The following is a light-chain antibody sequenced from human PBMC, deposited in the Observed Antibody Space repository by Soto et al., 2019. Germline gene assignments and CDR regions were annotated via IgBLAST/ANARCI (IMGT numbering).Light chain of an antibody. CDR3: QQCRNWPYT. Sequence: EIELTQSPATLSLSPGERATLSCRASQSVSSFLAWYQQKPGQAPRLLIYDASNRATGIPARFSGSGSGTDFTLTISSLEPEDFAVYYCQQCRNWPYTFGQGTKVEIK. V-gene: IGKV3-11*01. CDR2: DAS. CDR1: QSVSSF. J-gene: IGKJ2*01.